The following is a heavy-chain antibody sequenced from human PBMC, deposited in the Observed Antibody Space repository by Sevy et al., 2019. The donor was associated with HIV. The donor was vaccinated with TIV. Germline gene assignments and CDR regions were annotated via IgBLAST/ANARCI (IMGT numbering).Heavy chain of an antibody. D-gene: IGHD4-17*01. V-gene: IGHV4-59*01. CDR3: ARAGGTVSGYYYYGMDV. J-gene: IGHJ6*02. CDR2: IYCSGST. Sequence: SETLSLTCTVSGGSISSYYWSWIRQPPGKGLEWIGYIYCSGSTNYNPSLKSRVTISVDTSKNQFSLKLSSVTAADTAVYYCARAGGTVSGYYYYGMDVWGQGTTVTVSS. CDR1: GGSISSYY.